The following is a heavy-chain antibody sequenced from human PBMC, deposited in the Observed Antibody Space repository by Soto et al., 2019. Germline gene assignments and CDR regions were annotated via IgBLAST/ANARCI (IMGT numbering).Heavy chain of an antibody. CDR2: IIPIFGTA. D-gene: IGHD6-13*01. Sequence: QVQLVQSGAEVKKPGSSVKVSCKASGGTFSSYAISWVRQAPGQGLEWMGGIIPIFGTANYAQKFQGRVTITADESTSTAYMALSSLRSEDTAVYYCASDSSWRPFYSSSGMDVWGQGTTVTASS. CDR3: ASDSSWRPFYSSSGMDV. J-gene: IGHJ6*02. CDR1: GGTFSSYA. V-gene: IGHV1-69*01.